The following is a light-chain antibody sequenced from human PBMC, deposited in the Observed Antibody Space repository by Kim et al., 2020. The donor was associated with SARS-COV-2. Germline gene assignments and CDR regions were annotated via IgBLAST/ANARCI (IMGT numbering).Light chain of an antibody. V-gene: IGLV2-14*03. CDR1: HNDVGGYNY. CDR2: DVK. J-gene: IGLJ1*01. CDR3: SSYTASSTSV. Sequence: QSITISFTGTHNDVGGYNYVSLYQQHPGKAPNLFIYDVKRRPSGVSDRFSGSKSGYTASLTISGLQPEDEADYYCSSYTASSTSVFGSGTKVTVL.